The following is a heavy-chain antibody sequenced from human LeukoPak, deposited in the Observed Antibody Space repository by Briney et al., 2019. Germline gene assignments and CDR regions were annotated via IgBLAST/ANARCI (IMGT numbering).Heavy chain of an antibody. CDR3: AKDYGGNAGYFDY. CDR2: ISGSGGST. D-gene: IGHD4-23*01. V-gene: IGHV3-23*01. CDR1: GFTFSNFA. Sequence: GGSLRLSCAASGFTFSNFAMSWVRQAPGKGLEWVSIISGSGGSTYYADSVKGRFTISRDKSKNTLYLQMNSLRAEDTAIYYCAKDYGGNAGYFDYWGQGTLVTVSS. J-gene: IGHJ4*02.